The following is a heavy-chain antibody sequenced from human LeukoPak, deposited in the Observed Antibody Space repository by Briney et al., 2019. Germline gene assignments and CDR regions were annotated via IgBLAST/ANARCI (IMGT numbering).Heavy chain of an antibody. CDR3: AREYYDYVWGSYRLYYFDY. CDR1: GFTLSSYW. D-gene: IGHD3-16*02. Sequence: PGGSLRLSCAASGFTLSSYWMSWVRQAPGKGLEWVANIKQDGSEKYYVDSVKGRFTISRDNAKNSLYLQMNSLRAEDTAVYYCAREYYDYVWGSYRLYYFDYWGQGTLVTVSS. V-gene: IGHV3-7*01. J-gene: IGHJ4*02. CDR2: IKQDGSEK.